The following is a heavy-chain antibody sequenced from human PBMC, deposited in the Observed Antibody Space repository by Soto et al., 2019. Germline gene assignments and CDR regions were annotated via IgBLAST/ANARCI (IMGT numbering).Heavy chain of an antibody. D-gene: IGHD3-22*01. CDR3: ARLGAYYQSLDP. V-gene: IGHV5-10-1*01. Sequence: GESLKISCKGSGYSFTSYWISWVRQMPGKGLEWMGRIDPSDSYTNYSPSFQGHVTISADKSISTAYLQWSSLKASDTAVYYCARLGAYYQSLDPWGPGTLVTVSS. CDR1: GYSFTSYW. J-gene: IGHJ5*02. CDR2: IDPSDSYT.